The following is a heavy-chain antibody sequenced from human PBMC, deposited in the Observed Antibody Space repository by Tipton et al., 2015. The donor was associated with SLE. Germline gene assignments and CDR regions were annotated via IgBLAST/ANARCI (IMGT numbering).Heavy chain of an antibody. J-gene: IGHJ4*02. CDR3: VREGWWRYLDY. D-gene: IGHD2-15*01. CDR1: GFSFRNYG. Sequence: SLRLSCAASGFSFRNYGMHWVRQAPGKGLEWVAVIWSDGNNKYYTDTVKGRFTISRDNSKNTLYFQMNSLRAEDTAVYYCVREGWWRYLDYWGQGTLVTVSS. CDR2: IWSDGNNK. V-gene: IGHV3-33*01.